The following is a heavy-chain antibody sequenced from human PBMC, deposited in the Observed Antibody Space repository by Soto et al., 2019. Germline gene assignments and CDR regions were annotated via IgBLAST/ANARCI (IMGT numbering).Heavy chain of an antibody. D-gene: IGHD6-19*01. V-gene: IGHV3-7*04. J-gene: IGHJ4*02. CDR3: AGGTGWIWDN. Sequence: EVQLVESGGGLVQPGGSLRLSCAASGFTFSTYWMTWVRQAPGKGLEWVANIKQDGSQKYYVDSVKGRFTISRDNAKNSLDLQMNSLRAEDTAGYYCAGGTGWIWDNWGQGTLVTVSS. CDR1: GFTFSTYW. CDR2: IKQDGSQK.